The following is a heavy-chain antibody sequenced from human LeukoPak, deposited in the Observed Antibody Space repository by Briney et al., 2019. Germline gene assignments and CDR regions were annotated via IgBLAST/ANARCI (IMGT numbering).Heavy chain of an antibody. V-gene: IGHV4-59*01. Sequence: PSETLSLTCTVSGGSISSYYWSWIRQPPGKGLEWIGYIYYSGSTNYNPSLKSRVTISVDTSKNQFSLKLSSVTAADTAVYYCAGGATITDYWGQGTLVTVSS. CDR3: AGGATITDY. CDR1: GGSISSYY. CDR2: IYYSGST. D-gene: IGHD5-12*01. J-gene: IGHJ4*02.